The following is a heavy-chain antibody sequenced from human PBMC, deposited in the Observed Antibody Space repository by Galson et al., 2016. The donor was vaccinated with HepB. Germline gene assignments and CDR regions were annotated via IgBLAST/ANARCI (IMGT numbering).Heavy chain of an antibody. V-gene: IGHV3-30*04. D-gene: IGHD1-26*01. CDR3: AIDKGWEIPETFDY. CDR2: ISHDGSNK. J-gene: IGHJ4*02. Sequence: VRQAPGKGLEWVAVISHDGSNKYYADSVQDRFTITRDDPKNTLFLQMNSLRAEDTAGYYCAIDKGWEIPETFDYWGQGALVTVSS.